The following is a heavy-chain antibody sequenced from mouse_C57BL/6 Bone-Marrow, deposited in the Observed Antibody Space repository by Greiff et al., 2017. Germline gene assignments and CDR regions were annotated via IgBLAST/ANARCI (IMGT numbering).Heavy chain of an antibody. J-gene: IGHJ2*01. CDR1: GYTFTSYW. CDR2: IDPNSGGT. V-gene: IGHV1-72*01. D-gene: IGHD1-1*01. CDR3: ARRRITTVGYFDY. Sequence: VKLQESGAELVKPGASVKLSCKASGYTFTSYWMHWVKQRPGRGLEWIGRIDPNSGGTKYNEKFKSKATLTVDKPSSTAYMQLSSLTSEDSAVYYCARRRITTVGYFDYWGQGTTLTVSS.